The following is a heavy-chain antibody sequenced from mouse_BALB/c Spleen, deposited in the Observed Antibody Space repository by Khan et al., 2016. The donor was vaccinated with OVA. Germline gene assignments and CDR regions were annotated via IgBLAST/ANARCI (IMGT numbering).Heavy chain of an antibody. D-gene: IGHD1-1*01. CDR1: GYTFTCYW. J-gene: IGHJ4*01. Sequence: DLVRPGASVKLSCKASGYTFTCYWINWVKQRPGQGLEWIGRIAPGSGSTYYNEMFKGKATLTVDPSSCPAYNQLRSLSYEDSAVFCCTRENYYGRTCYAMDYWGQGTSVTVSS. CDR2: IAPGSGST. CDR3: TRENYYGRTCYAMDY. V-gene: IGHV1S41*01.